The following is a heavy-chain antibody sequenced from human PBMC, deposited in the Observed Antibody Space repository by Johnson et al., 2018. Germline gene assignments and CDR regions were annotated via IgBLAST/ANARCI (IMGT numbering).Heavy chain of an antibody. CDR2: IKHDGSEK. V-gene: IGHV3-7*01. D-gene: IGHD3-10*01. Sequence: VQLVESGGGLVQPGGSLRLSCAASGFTFRSYWMSWVRQAPGKGLEWVANIKHDGSEKYYVDSVRGRFTVSRNNAESSLYLEMNSLRAEDTAVYYCARRGSGRTFDYWGQGTLVTVSS. CDR1: GFTFRSYW. J-gene: IGHJ4*02. CDR3: ARRGSGRTFDY.